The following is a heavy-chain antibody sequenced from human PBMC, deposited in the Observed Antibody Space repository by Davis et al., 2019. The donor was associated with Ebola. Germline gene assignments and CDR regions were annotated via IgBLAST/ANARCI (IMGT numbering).Heavy chain of an antibody. CDR2: INSDGTFT. CDR3: GRNNFYGFDI. V-gene: IGHV3-74*01. J-gene: IGHJ3*02. Sequence: PGGSLRLSCAASAFTFSHYWMYWVRQAPGEGLMCVSRINSDGTFTTYADSVKGRFTISRDNAKNTLYLQMNSLRAEDTAVYYCGRNNFYGFDIWGQGTMVTVSS. CDR1: AFTFSHYW. D-gene: IGHD2/OR15-2a*01.